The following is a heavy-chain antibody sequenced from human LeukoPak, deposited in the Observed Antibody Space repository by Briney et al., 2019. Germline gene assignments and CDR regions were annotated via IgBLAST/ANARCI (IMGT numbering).Heavy chain of an antibody. CDR3: ARGRITMVRGVYYFDY. V-gene: IGHV4-39*07. J-gene: IGHJ4*02. CDR1: GGSISSSSYY. Sequence: SETLSLTCTVSGGSISSSSYYWGWIRQPPGKGLEWSGEINHSGSTNYNPSLKSRVTIPVDTSKNQFSLKLSSVTAADTAVYYCARGRITMVRGVYYFDYWGQGTLVTVSS. CDR2: INHSGST. D-gene: IGHD3-10*01.